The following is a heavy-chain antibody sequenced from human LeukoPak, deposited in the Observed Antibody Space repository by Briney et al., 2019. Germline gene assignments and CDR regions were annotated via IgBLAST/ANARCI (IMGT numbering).Heavy chain of an antibody. CDR2: IYHSGST. V-gene: IGHV4-38-2*02. CDR3: ARELGDGYYDFWSGYYFTIYYYYYMDV. J-gene: IGHJ6*03. Sequence: SETLSLTCTVSGYSISSGYYWGWIRQPPGKGLEWIGSIYHSGSTYYNPSLKSRVTISVDTSKNQFSLKLSSVTAADTAVYYCARELGDGYYDFWSGYYFTIYYYYYMDVWGKGTTVTVSS. CDR1: GYSISSGYY. D-gene: IGHD3-3*01.